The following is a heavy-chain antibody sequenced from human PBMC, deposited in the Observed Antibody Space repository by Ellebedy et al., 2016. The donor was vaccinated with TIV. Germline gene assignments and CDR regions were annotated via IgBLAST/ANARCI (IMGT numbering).Heavy chain of an antibody. CDR2: IRYAGSDK. V-gene: IGHV3-30*02. J-gene: IGHJ5*02. Sequence: GESLKISCAASGFTFNSYGMHWVRQAPGKGLEWVTFIRYAGSDKYYTDAVKGRFTISRDNSKNTLNLQMNSLRLEDTAVYHCAKVLFAFGEFESPFDPWGQGTLVIVSS. CDR1: GFTFNSYG. D-gene: IGHD3-10*01. CDR3: AKVLFAFGEFESPFDP.